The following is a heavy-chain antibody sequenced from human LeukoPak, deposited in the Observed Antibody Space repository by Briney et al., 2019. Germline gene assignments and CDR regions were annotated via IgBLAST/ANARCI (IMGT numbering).Heavy chain of an antibody. D-gene: IGHD2-2*01. CDR3: ARGEYQLLFSY. V-gene: IGHV4-61*02. Sequence: SQTLSLTCTVSGDSISSGNYYWSWIRQPAGKGLEWIGRIYTSGSTNYNPSLKSRVTISVDTSKNQFSLRLSSVTAVDTAVYYCARGEYQLLFSYWGQGTLVTVSS. CDR1: GDSISSGNYY. CDR2: IYTSGST. J-gene: IGHJ4*02.